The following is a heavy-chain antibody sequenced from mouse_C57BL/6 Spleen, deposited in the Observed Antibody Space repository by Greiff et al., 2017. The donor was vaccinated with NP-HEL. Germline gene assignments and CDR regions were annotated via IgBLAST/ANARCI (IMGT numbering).Heavy chain of an antibody. CDR2: IYPGDGDT. V-gene: IGHV1-82*01. Sequence: VQLQQSGPELVKPGASVKISCKASGYAFSSSWMNWVKQRPGKGLEWIGRIYPGDGDTNYNGKFKGKATLTADKSSSTAYMQLSSLTSEDSAVYVCARWASTTVVDYAMDYWGQGTSVTVSS. J-gene: IGHJ4*01. CDR3: ARWASTTVVDYAMDY. CDR1: GYAFSSSW. D-gene: IGHD1-1*01.